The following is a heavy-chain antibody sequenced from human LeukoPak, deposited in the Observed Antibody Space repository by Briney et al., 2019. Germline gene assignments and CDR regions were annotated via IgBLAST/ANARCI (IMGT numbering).Heavy chain of an antibody. CDR3: ARGFSSSFGWFDP. CDR1: GGSISSYY. V-gene: IGHV4-59*01. J-gene: IGHJ5*02. D-gene: IGHD6-13*01. CDR2: IYYSGST. Sequence: SETLSLTCTVSGGSISSYYWSWIRQPPGKGLEWIGYIYYSGSTNYNPSLKSRVTISVDTSKNQFSLKLSSVTAADTAVYYCARGFSSSFGWFDPWGQGTLVTVSP.